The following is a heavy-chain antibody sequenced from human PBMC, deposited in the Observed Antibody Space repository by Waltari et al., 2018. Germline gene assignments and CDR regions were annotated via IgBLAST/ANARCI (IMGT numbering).Heavy chain of an antibody. CDR3: ATYSSSSWFDP. CDR1: GYTFTSYA. J-gene: IGHJ5*02. D-gene: IGHD6-6*01. Sequence: QVQLVQSGAEVKKPGASVKVSCKASGYTFTSYAMHWVRQAPGQRLEWMGWINAGNGNTKESQKFQGRVTITRDTSASTAYMELSSLRSEDTAVYYCATYSSSSWFDPWGQGTLVTVSS. V-gene: IGHV1-3*01. CDR2: INAGNGNT.